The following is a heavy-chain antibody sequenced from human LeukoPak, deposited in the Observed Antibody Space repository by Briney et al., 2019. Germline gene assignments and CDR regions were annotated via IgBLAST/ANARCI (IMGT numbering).Heavy chain of an antibody. CDR3: AREYRYYYDRSGSYYFDY. J-gene: IGHJ4*02. D-gene: IGHD3-22*01. V-gene: IGHV4-61*02. Sequence: SETLSLTCTVSGGSISSGSYYWSWIRQPAGKGLEWIVRIYTSGSTNYNPSLKSRVTITVNTAKNQLSLKLRSVTAADTAVYYCAREYRYYYDRSGSYYFDYWGQGTLVTVSS. CDR2: IYTSGST. CDR1: GGSISSGSYY.